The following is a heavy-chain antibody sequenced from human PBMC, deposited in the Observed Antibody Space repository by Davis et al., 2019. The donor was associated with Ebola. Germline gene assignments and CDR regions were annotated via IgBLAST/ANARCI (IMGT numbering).Heavy chain of an antibody. D-gene: IGHD6-25*01. V-gene: IGHV4-34*01. CDR2: INHSGRT. CDR1: GVSFSGSY. J-gene: IGHJ6*04. Sequence: MPSETLSLTCAVYGVSFSGSYWNWIRQPPGKGLEWIGEINHSGRTNYNPSLKSRVTMSVDTSKNQFSLRVRSVTAADTAVYYCARGGGYGGYGMDVWGKGTTVTVSS. CDR3: ARGGGYGGYGMDV.